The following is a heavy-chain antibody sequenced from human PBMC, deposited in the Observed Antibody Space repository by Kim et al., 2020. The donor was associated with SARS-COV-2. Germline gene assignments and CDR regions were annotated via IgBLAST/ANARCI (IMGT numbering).Heavy chain of an antibody. CDR3: AKGSGPLIVVVFFE. D-gene: IGHD2-15*01. J-gene: IGHJ4*02. CDR2: ISWNSGSI. CDR1: GFTFDDYA. Sequence: GGSLRLSCAASGFTFDDYAMHWVRQAPGKGLEWVSGISWNSGSIGYADSVKGRFTISRDNAKNSLYLQMNSLRAEDTALYYCAKGSGPLIVVVFFEWGQGTLVTVSS. V-gene: IGHV3-9*01.